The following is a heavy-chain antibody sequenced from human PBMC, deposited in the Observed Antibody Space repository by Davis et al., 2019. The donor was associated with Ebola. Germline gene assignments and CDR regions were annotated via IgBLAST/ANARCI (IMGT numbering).Heavy chain of an antibody. CDR1: GFTFSSYA. J-gene: IGHJ4*02. CDR3: ARDSGSWELLHTWDY. Sequence: PGGSLRLSCAASGFTFSSYAMHWVRQAPGKGLEWVAVISYDGSNKYYADSVKGRFTISRDNSKNTLYLQMNSLRAEDTAVYYCARDSGSWELLHTWDYWGQGTLVTVSS. CDR2: ISYDGSNK. V-gene: IGHV3-30-3*01. D-gene: IGHD1-26*01.